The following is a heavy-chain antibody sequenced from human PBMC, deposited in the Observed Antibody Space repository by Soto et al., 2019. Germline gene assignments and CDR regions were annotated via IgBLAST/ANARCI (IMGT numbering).Heavy chain of an antibody. CDR2: IIPILGIA. CDR1: GGTFSSYT. J-gene: IGHJ4*02. Sequence: QVQLVQSGAEVKKPGSSVKVSCKASGGTFSSYTISWVRQAPGQGLEWMGRIIPILGIANYAQKFQGRVTITADKSTSTAYMELSSLRSEDTAVYYCAREIDMTAQLDYWGQGTLVTVSS. D-gene: IGHD2-21*02. CDR3: AREIDMTAQLDY. V-gene: IGHV1-69*08.